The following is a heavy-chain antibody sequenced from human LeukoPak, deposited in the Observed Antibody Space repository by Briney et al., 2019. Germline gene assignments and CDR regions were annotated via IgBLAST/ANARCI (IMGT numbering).Heavy chain of an antibody. CDR3: ARGRIQLRFQVIDY. V-gene: IGHV1-69*05. CDR1: GGTFSSYA. Sequence: SVKVSCKASGGTFSSYAISWVRQVPGQGLEWMGGIIPIFGTANYAQKFQGRVTITTDESTSTAYMELSSLRSEDTAVYYCARGRIQLRFQVIDYWGQGTLVTVSS. J-gene: IGHJ4*02. CDR2: IIPIFGTA. D-gene: IGHD5-18*01.